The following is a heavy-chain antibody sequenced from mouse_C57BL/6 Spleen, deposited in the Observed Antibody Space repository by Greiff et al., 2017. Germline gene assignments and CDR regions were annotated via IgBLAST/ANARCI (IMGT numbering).Heavy chain of an antibody. CDR2: IYPGDGDT. J-gene: IGHJ2*01. Sequence: LQQSGPELVKPGASVKISCKASGYAFSSSWMNWVKQRPGKGVEWIGRIYPGDGDTNYNGKFKGKATLTADKSSSTAYMQLSSLTSEDSAVYFCARQDYGSSHDYWGQGTTLTVSS. CDR3: ARQDYGSSHDY. CDR1: GYAFSSSW. D-gene: IGHD1-1*01. V-gene: IGHV1-82*01.